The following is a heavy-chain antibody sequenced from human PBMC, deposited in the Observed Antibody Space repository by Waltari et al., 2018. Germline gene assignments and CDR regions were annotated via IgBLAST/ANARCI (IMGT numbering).Heavy chain of an antibody. CDR2: IYYSGST. V-gene: IGHV4-59*01. Sequence: QVQLQESGPGLVKPSETLSLTCTVSGGSISSYYWSWIRQPPGKGLEWIGYIYYSGSTNYNPSLKSRVTISVDTSKNQFALKLSSVTAADTAVYYCARATVTMVRGVTFDYWGQGTLVTVSS. CDR1: GGSISSYY. J-gene: IGHJ4*02. CDR3: ARATVTMVRGVTFDY. D-gene: IGHD3-10*01.